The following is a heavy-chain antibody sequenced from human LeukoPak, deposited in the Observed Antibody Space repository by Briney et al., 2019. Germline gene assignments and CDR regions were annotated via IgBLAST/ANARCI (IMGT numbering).Heavy chain of an antibody. CDR3: AYTLARQPPYYFDY. D-gene: IGHD2-21*01. V-gene: IGHV3-7*03. CDR2: IKQDGSEK. Sequence: GGSLRLSCAASGFTFSSYWMSWVRQAPGKGLEWVANIKQDGSEKYYVDSVKGRFTISRDNSKNTLYLQMNSLRAEDTAVYYCAYTLARQPPYYFDYWGQGTLVTVSS. CDR1: GFTFSSYW. J-gene: IGHJ4*02.